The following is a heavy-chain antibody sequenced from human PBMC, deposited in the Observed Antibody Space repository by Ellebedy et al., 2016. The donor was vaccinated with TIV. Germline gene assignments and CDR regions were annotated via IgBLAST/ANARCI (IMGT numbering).Heavy chain of an antibody. CDR2: ISAYNGNT. J-gene: IGHJ4*02. Sequence: ASVKVSCXASGYTFTSYDINWVRQATGQGLEWMGWISAYNGNTNYAQKLQGRVTMTTDTSTSTAYMELRSLRSDDTAVYYCARARKYYYDSSGYYLNPFDYWGQGTLVTVSS. CDR3: ARARKYYYDSSGYYLNPFDY. D-gene: IGHD3-22*01. CDR1: GYTFTSYD. V-gene: IGHV1-18*01.